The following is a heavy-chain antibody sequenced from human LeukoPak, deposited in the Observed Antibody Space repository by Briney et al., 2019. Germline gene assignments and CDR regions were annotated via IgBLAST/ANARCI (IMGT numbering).Heavy chain of an antibody. J-gene: IGHJ4*02. CDR1: GFTFSSYA. Sequence: PGGSLRLSCAASGFTFSSYAMYWVRQAPGKGLEWVSGIFGSGGSTHYADSVKGRFTISRDNAKNTLYLQMNSLRSEDTALYYCARLYSGYDSVDYWGQGTLVTVSS. D-gene: IGHD5-12*01. CDR2: IFGSGGST. CDR3: ARLYSGYDSVDY. V-gene: IGHV3-23*01.